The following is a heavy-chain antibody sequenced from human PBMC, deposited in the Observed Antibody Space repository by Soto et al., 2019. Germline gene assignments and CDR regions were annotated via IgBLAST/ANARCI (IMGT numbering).Heavy chain of an antibody. CDR1: GGTFSSYA. Sequence: ASVKVSCKASGGTFSSYAISWVRQAPGQGLEWMGGFDPEDGETIYAQKFQGRVTMTEDTSTDTAYMELSSLRSEDTAVYYCATFRLGWLVTDAFDIWGQGTMVTVSS. D-gene: IGHD6-19*01. V-gene: IGHV1-24*01. CDR2: FDPEDGET. J-gene: IGHJ3*02. CDR3: ATFRLGWLVTDAFDI.